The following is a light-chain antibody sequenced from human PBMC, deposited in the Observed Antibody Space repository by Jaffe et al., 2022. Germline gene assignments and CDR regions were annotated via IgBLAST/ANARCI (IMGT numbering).Light chain of an antibody. Sequence: SSELIQPPSVSVSPGQTASITCSGDILGDKRASWYQQKPGQSPVLVICLDTERPSGIPERFSGSKSGNRATLTIRGAQAMDESDYFCQAWDSSTAVFGGGTKLTVL. CDR2: LDT. V-gene: IGLV3-1*01. CDR1: ILGDKR. J-gene: IGLJ2*01. CDR3: QAWDSSTAV.